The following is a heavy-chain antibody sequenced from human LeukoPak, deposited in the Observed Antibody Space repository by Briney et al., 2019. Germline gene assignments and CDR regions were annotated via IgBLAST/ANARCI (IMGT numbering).Heavy chain of an antibody. CDR1: GFTFSSYG. V-gene: IGHV3-30*02. J-gene: IGHJ4*02. Sequence: VGSLRLSCAASGFTFSSYGMHWVRQAPGKGLEWVAFIRYDGSNKYYADSVKGRFTISGDNSKNTLYLQMNSLRAEDTAVYYCAKGQLWLSGYWGQGTLVTVSS. CDR3: AKGQLWLSGY. D-gene: IGHD5-18*01. CDR2: IRYDGSNK.